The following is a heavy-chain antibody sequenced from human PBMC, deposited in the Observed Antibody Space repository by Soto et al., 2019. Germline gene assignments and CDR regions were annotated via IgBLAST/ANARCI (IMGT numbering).Heavy chain of an antibody. D-gene: IGHD6-13*01. V-gene: IGHV4-34*01. J-gene: IGHJ4*02. Sequence: PSETLSLTCAVYGGSFSGYYWSWIRQPPGKGLEWIGEINHSGSTNYNPSLKSRVTISVDTSKNQFSLKLSSVTAADTAVYYCARGLYSSSHFDYRGQGTLVTVSS. CDR1: GGSFSGYY. CDR3: ARGLYSSSHFDY. CDR2: INHSGST.